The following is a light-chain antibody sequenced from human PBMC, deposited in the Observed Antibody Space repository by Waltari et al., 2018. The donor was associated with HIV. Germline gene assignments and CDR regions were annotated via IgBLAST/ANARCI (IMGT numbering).Light chain of an antibody. J-gene: IGLJ1*01. CDR2: EVN. V-gene: IGLV2-8*01. Sequence: SALTQPLSASGSVGQSVHIPCPGTRSDVGAYDYVPWYQQPPGKAPKVIIYEVNKRPSGVPHRFSGSKSGNTASLTVAGLQADDEADYFCSSYGGTDTYVFGSGTKVSVL. CDR3: SSYGGTDTYV. CDR1: RSDVGAYDY.